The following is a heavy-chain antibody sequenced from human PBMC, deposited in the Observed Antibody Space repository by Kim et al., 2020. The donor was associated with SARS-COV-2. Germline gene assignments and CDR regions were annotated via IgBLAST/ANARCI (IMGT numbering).Heavy chain of an antibody. D-gene: IGHD5-18*01. Sequence: SETLSRTCTVSGGSISSYYWSWIRQPPGKGLEWIGYIYYSGSTNYNPSLKSRVTLSVDMSKNQFSLKLSSVTAADTAVYYCARHSVDTARGWFDPWGQGTLVTVSS. CDR3: ARHSVDTARGWFDP. J-gene: IGHJ5*02. V-gene: IGHV4-59*08. CDR2: IYYSGST. CDR1: GGSISSYY.